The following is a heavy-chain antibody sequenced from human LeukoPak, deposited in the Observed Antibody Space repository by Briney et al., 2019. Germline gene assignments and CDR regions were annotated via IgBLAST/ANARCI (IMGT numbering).Heavy chain of an antibody. D-gene: IGHD6-19*01. Sequence: GASVKVSCKASGYSFTSFAISWGRQAPGQGLEWMGWISGYNGNTNYAQNLQGRVTVTTDTSTNTVYMELRSLRSDDTAVYYCARDHAAVKPVAGTFDYWGQGTLVTVSS. J-gene: IGHJ4*02. CDR2: ISGYNGNT. V-gene: IGHV1-18*01. CDR1: GYSFTSFA. CDR3: ARDHAAVKPVAGTFDY.